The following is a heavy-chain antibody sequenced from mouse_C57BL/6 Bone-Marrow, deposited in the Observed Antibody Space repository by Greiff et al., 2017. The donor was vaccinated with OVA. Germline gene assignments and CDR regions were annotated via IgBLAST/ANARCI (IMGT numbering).Heavy chain of an antibody. CDR1: GYTFTDYY. CDR3: ARGRWLPY. V-gene: IGHV1-26*01. Sequence: EVQLQQSGPELVKPGASVKISCKASGYTFTDYYMNWVKQSNGKSLEWIGDINPNNGGTSYNQKFKGKATLTVDKSSSTAYMELRSLTSEDSAVYYCARGRWLPYWGQGTLVTVSA. CDR2: INPNNGGT. J-gene: IGHJ3*01. D-gene: IGHD2-3*01.